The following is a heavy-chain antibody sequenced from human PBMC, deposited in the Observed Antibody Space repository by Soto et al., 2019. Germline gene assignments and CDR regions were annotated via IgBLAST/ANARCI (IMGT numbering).Heavy chain of an antibody. Sequence: GGSLRLSCAASGLTLRNYAMSWVRQAPGMGLEWVSAISTSGGSTFYADSVKGRFTISRDNSKNTVYLQMNSLTAEDTAVYYCAKGSRDSRPYYFDYWGQGTLVTVSS. J-gene: IGHJ4*02. D-gene: IGHD2-21*01. V-gene: IGHV3-23*01. CDR2: ISTSGGST. CDR3: AKGSRDSRPYYFDY. CDR1: GLTLRNYA.